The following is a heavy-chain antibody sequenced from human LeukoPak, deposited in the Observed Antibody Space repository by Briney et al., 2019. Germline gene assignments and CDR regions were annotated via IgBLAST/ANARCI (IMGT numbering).Heavy chain of an antibody. D-gene: IGHD2-8*02. CDR2: ISPNSGGT. V-gene: IGHV1-2*06. CDR3: ASMEGTGDSHY. Sequence: ASVKVSCKASGYTFTSYYMHWVRQAPGQGLEWMGRISPNSGGTNYVQKFQGRVTMTRDTSINIVYMEVSWLRSDDTAVYYCASMEGTGDSHYWGQGTLVTVS. CDR1: GYTFTSYY. J-gene: IGHJ4*02.